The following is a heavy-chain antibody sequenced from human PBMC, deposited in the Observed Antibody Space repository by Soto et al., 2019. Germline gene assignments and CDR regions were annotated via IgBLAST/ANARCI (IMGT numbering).Heavy chain of an antibody. CDR1: GGSLSSYY. CDR3: ARVGSSGWSPDY. CDR2: IFYSGST. Sequence: SETLSLTCTVSGGSLSSYYWTWIRQSPGKGLEWIGYIFYSGSTNYNPSLKSRVTISVDMSKNQFSLKMSSVTAADTAVYYCARVGSSGWSPDYWGRGTLVTVSS. D-gene: IGHD6-19*01. V-gene: IGHV4-59*01. J-gene: IGHJ4*02.